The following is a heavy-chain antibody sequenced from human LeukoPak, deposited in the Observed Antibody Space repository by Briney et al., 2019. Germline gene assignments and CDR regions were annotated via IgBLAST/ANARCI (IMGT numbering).Heavy chain of an antibody. J-gene: IGHJ4*02. CDR2: IFDNGNT. CDR3: ARARYYYGHYFDY. CDR1: GGSINNYY. Sequence: PETLSLTCTVSGGSINNYYWSWIRQPPGKGLEWIGYIFDNGNTNYNPSLKSRVTISLDTSKNQFSLKLSSVTAADTAVYYCARARYYYGHYFDYWGQGTLVTVSS. V-gene: IGHV4-59*01. D-gene: IGHD3-10*01.